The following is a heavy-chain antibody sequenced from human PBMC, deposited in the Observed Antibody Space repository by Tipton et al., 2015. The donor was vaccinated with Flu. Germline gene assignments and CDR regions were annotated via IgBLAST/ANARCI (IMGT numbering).Heavy chain of an antibody. CDR1: DGSMSDYS. V-gene: IGHV4-59*01. D-gene: IGHD5-18*01. Sequence: TLSLTCTVSDGSMSDYSWSWIRQAPGKGLEWIGNIHHGDRINHHPSLKSRVTISLDTFNNQFSLKLNSVTAADTAVYYCARQMERAMLADSWGQGTLVTVSS. CDR2: IHHGDRI. CDR3: ARQMERAMLADS. J-gene: IGHJ4*02.